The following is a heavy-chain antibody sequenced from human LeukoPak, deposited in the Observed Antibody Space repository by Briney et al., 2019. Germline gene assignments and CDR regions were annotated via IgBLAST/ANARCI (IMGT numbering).Heavy chain of an antibody. CDR2: ISGSGGTT. CDR1: GFTFSDYA. Sequence: GGSLRLSCAASGFTFSDYAMAWVRQAPGKGLEWVSSISGSGGTTYYADSVNGRFTISRDNHVNTLYLQMDILRAEDTAVYYCAKSRDSSSWYGDAFDIWGQGTMVTVSS. D-gene: IGHD6-13*01. J-gene: IGHJ3*02. V-gene: IGHV3-23*01. CDR3: AKSRDSSSWYGDAFDI.